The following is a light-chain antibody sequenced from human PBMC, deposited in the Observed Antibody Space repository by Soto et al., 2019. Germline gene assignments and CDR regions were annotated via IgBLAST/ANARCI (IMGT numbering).Light chain of an antibody. CDR2: DAS. J-gene: IGKJ4*01. Sequence: EIVLTQSPATLSLSPGERATLSCMASQSVSSYLAWYQQKPGQAPRLLIYDASNRATGIPARFSGSGAGTDFTRTISRQEPEDFAAYYCQQRSNGPLTCGGGTKVEI. CDR3: QQRSNGPLT. CDR1: QSVSSY. V-gene: IGKV3-11*01.